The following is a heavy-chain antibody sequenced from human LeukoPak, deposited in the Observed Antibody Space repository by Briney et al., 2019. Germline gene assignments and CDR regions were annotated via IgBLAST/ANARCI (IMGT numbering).Heavy chain of an antibody. Sequence: GGSLRLSCAASGFTFSIDWMSWVRQAPGKGLEWVAVISYDETNKYYEDSVKGRFTISRDSSKNTLYLQMSSLRDEDTAVYYCAKNNDYGGSYWYFDLWGRGTLVTVSS. CDR1: GFTFSIDW. CDR3: AKNNDYGGSYWYFDL. CDR2: ISYDETNK. J-gene: IGHJ2*01. V-gene: IGHV3-30*18. D-gene: IGHD4-23*01.